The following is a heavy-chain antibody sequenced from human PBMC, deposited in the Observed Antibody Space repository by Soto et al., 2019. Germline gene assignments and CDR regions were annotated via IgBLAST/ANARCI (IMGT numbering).Heavy chain of an antibody. CDR2: IDPSDSYT. CDR3: ARHTRDGSHGLVRFCCYGMDY. Sequence: PGESLKLSCTVSGYCFTSYWISWVRLMPGKGLEWMGRIDPSDSYTNYSPSFQGHVTISADKSISTAYLQWSSLKASDTAMYYCARHTRDGSHGLVRFCCYGMDYWGQGTTVTVS. J-gene: IGHJ6*02. V-gene: IGHV5-10-1*01. D-gene: IGHD3-10*01. CDR1: GYCFTSYW.